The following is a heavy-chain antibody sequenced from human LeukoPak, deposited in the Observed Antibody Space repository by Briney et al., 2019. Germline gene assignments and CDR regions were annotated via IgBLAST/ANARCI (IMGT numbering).Heavy chain of an antibody. V-gene: IGHV3-23*01. J-gene: IGHJ4*02. CDR1: GFTFSSYA. Sequence: LSGGSLRLCCAASGFTFSSYAMSWVRQAAGKGLEWVSAISGSGGSTYNADSVKGRFTISRDNSKNTLYLQMNSLRAEDTAVYYCAKDRSSSWYARDDYWGQGTLVTVSS. D-gene: IGHD6-13*01. CDR2: ISGSGGST. CDR3: AKDRSSSWYARDDY.